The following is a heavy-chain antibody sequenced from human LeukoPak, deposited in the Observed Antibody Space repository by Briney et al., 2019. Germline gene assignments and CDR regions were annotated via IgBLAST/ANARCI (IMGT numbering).Heavy chain of an antibody. CDR1: GVSICSYY. Sequence: PETLSLTCTLSGVSICSYYWGWIREPPGKGLGCVGYICYSGSTLYNPSLTSRVTISVDMSTNQFSHQLSSVTAAVRAVYYCARRPGSGIREDYFDYWGQGTLVTVSS. V-gene: IGHV4-59*08. D-gene: IGHD2-15*01. CDR2: ICYSGST. J-gene: IGHJ4*02. CDR3: ARRPGSGIREDYFDY.